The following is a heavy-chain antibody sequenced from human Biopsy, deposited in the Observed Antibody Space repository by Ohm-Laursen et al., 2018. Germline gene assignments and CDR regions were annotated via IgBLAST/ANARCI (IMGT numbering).Heavy chain of an antibody. J-gene: IGHJ6*02. CDR2: INVYSNKK. CDR3: ARSPGRDRMDV. CDR1: AFTFCGYS. V-gene: IGHV3-48*04. Sequence: SLRLSCVASAFTFCGYSMNWFRQAPGKGPGWVSYINVYSNKKYYADSVKGRFIVPRDNDKNSLYLQMNSLRAEDTAVYHCARSPGRDRMDVWGQGTTVIVSS. D-gene: IGHD1-14*01.